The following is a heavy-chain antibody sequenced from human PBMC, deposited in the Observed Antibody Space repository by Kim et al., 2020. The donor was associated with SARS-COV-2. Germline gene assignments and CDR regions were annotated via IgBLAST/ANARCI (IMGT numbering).Heavy chain of an antibody. J-gene: IGHJ4*02. D-gene: IGHD5-18*01. Sequence: ASVKVSCKASGYTFTSYAMHWVRQAPGQRLEWMGWINAGNGNTKYSQKFQGRVTITRAPSASTAYMELSSLRSEDTAVYYCASDSDGWWGPSDYWGQGTLVTVSS. CDR1: GYTFTSYA. CDR2: INAGNGNT. V-gene: IGHV1-3*01. CDR3: ASDSDGWWGPSDY.